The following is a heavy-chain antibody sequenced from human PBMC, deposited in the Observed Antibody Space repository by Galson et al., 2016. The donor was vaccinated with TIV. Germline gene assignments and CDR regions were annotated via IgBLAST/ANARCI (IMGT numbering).Heavy chain of an antibody. CDR2: INPDGGTT. D-gene: IGHD6-19*01. V-gene: IGHV1-46*04. J-gene: IGHJ4*02. CDR1: GYAFTSYY. Sequence: SVKVSWKASGYAFTSYYIHWVRQAPGQGLEWMGIINPDGGTTVYAQKLQDRVTMTRDTSTSTVYMDLSSLRSDDTAVYFCARGPGDQWLLDYWGLGTLVTVSS. CDR3: ARGPGDQWLLDY.